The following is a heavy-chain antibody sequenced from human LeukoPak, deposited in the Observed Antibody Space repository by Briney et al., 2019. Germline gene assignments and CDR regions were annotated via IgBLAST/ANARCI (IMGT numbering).Heavy chain of an antibody. D-gene: IGHD7-27*01. CDR2: IYSSGNT. V-gene: IGHV4-4*07. CDR1: GGSISGYS. J-gene: IGHJ4*02. CDR3: ARDSHWGVPFDY. Sequence: SETLSLTCTVSGGSISGYSWNWIRQPAGKGLEWIGRIYSSGNTNSNPSLNSRVTMSVDTSKNQFSLKLTSVTAADSAVYYCARDSHWGVPFDYWGQGTLVTVSS.